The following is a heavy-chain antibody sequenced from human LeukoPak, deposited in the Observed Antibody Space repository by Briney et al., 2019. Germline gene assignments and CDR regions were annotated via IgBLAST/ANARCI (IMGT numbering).Heavy chain of an antibody. CDR2: IYYSGST. D-gene: IGHD3-16*01. V-gene: IGHV4-39*01. CDR3: ARHWVRFYYFDY. CDR1: GGSISSSSYY. Sequence: PSETLSLTCTVSGGSISSSSYYWGWIRQPPGEVLEWIGSIYYSGSTYYNPSLKSRVTISVDTSKNQFSLKLSSVAAADTAVYYCARHWVRFYYFDYWGQGTLVTVSS. J-gene: IGHJ4*02.